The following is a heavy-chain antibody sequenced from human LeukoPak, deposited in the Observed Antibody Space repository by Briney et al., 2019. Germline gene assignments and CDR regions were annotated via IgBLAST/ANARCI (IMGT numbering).Heavy chain of an antibody. Sequence: GASVKVSCKASGGTFSSYAISWVRQAPRQGLEWMGGIIPIFGTANYAQKFQGRVTITADESTSTAYMELSSLRSEDTAVYYCARTGYCSGGSCYSLGYFDYWGQGTLVTVSS. CDR1: GGTFSSYA. V-gene: IGHV1-69*13. CDR3: ARTGYCSGGSCYSLGYFDY. CDR2: IIPIFGTA. D-gene: IGHD2-15*01. J-gene: IGHJ4*02.